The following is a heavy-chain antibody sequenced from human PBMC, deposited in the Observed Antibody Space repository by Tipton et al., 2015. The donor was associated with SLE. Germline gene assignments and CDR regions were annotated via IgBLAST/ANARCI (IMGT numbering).Heavy chain of an antibody. CDR2: IYYSGST. J-gene: IGHJ6*02. Sequence: LRLSCTVSGGSISSSSYYWAWIRQPPGKGLEWIGYIYYSGSTYNNPSLKSRVTISVDTSKNQFSLKLSSVTAADTAVDYCARQEGGMDVWGQGTTVTVSS. CDR1: GGSISSSSYY. V-gene: IGHV4-39*07. CDR3: ARQEGGMDV.